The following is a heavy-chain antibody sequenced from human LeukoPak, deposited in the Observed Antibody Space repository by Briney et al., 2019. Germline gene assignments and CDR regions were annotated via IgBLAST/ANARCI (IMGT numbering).Heavy chain of an antibody. D-gene: IGHD3-22*01. V-gene: IGHV3-23*01. Sequence: GGSLRLSCAASGFTFSSYAMSWVRQAPGKGLEWVSAISGSGGSTYYADSVKGRFTISRDNSKNTLYLQMNSLRAEDTAVYYCAKDGGPGDCSGYYYFDYWGQGTLVTVSS. CDR3: AKDGGPGDCSGYYYFDY. CDR1: GFTFSSYA. CDR2: ISGSGGST. J-gene: IGHJ4*02.